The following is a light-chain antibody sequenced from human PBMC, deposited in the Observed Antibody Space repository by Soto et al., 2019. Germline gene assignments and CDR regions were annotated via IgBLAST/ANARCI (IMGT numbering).Light chain of an antibody. V-gene: IGKV1-17*03. CDR3: QQHKTFPWT. CDR2: PAP. CDR1: QDISNY. J-gene: IGKJ1*01. Sequence: DLQMTQSPSALSASVGDRVTITCRASQDISNYLAWLQQKPGQVPMRLIYPAPSLQSGVPSRFSGSRSGTEFTLTISSLQPEDFASYYCQQHKTFPWTFGQGTKVEIK.